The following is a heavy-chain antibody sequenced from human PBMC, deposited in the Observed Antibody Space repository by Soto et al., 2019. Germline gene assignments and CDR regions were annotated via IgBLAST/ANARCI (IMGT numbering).Heavy chain of an antibody. J-gene: IGHJ2*01. Sequence: QVQLVESGGGVVQPGRSLRLSCTASGFTFSTYAMQWVRQAPGKGLEWVAVVSSEGGIQFYADSVRGRFTISRDNSKKSLYLQMTSLTTEDAAVYYCATENYDGAHIIGSLDLWGRGTLLSVSS. CDR2: VSSEGGIQ. CDR3: ATENYDGAHIIGSLDL. D-gene: IGHD3-16*01. V-gene: IGHV3-30-3*01. CDR1: GFTFSTYA.